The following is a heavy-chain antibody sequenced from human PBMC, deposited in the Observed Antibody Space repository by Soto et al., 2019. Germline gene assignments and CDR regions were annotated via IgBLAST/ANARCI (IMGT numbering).Heavy chain of an antibody. CDR2: ISYDGSNK. D-gene: IGHD5-12*01. Sequence: PGGSLRLSCAASGFTFSSYAMHWVRQAPGKGLEWVAVISYDGSNKYYADSVKGRFTISRDNSKNTLYLQMNSLRAEDTAVYYCARDTALRSAGYSGSPMRGYYYGMDVWGQGTTVTVSS. CDR1: GFTFSSYA. V-gene: IGHV3-30-3*01. J-gene: IGHJ6*02. CDR3: ARDTALRSAGYSGSPMRGYYYGMDV.